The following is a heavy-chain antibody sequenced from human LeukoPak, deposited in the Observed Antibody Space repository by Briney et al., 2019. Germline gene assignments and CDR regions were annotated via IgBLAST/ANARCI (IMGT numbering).Heavy chain of an antibody. J-gene: IGHJ3*02. CDR2: IKQDGSEK. Sequence: PGGSLRLSCAASGFTFSSYWMSWVRQAPGKGLEWVANIKQDGSEKYYVDSVKGRFTISRDNAKNSLYLQMNSLRAEDTAVYYCARDKDSPGVILSGAFDIWGQGTMVTVSS. CDR1: GFTFSSYW. D-gene: IGHD3-10*01. CDR3: ARDKDSPGVILSGAFDI. V-gene: IGHV3-7*01.